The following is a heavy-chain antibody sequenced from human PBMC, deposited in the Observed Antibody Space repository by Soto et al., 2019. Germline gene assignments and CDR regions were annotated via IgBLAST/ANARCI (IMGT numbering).Heavy chain of an antibody. V-gene: IGHV3-53*01. CDR2: LYSGGST. CDR3: ARATVGASDFGFDS. J-gene: IGHJ4*02. CDR1: GFTVSDYY. Sequence: EVKLVESGGGLVQPGGSLRLSCAASGFTVSDYYMTWVRQAPGTGLEWVSLLYSGGSTIYADSVKGRVTISRDSSKNTLYLQMNSLRVEDTAVYYCARATVGASDFGFDSWGQGTLVTVSS. D-gene: IGHD1-26*01.